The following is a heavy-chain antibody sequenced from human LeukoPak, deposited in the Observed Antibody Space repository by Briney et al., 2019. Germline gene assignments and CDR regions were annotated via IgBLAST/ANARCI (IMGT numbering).Heavy chain of an antibody. V-gene: IGHV3-74*01. CDR2: INNDGTAT. CDR1: GFTFNYFW. J-gene: IGHJ4*02. CDR3: ATVSEY. Sequence: GGSLRLSCAASGFTFNYFWMHWVRQVLGKGLVWVSGINNDGTATYYADSVKGRFAISRDNAKNTVYLQMNGLRAEDTTVYYCATVSEYWGQGTLVTVSS.